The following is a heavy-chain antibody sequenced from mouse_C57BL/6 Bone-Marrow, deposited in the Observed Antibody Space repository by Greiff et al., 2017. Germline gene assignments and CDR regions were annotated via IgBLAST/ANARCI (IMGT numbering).Heavy chain of an antibody. V-gene: IGHV5-17*01. CDR1: GFTFSDYG. CDR2: ISSGSSTI. CDR3: ARRAIYYYGSSYFYYAMDY. Sequence: EVKLVESGGGLVKPGGSLKLSCAASGFTFSDYGMHWVRQAPEKGLEWVAYISSGSSTIYYADTVKGRFTISRDNAKNTLFLQMTRLRSEDTAMYYCARRAIYYYGSSYFYYAMDYWGQGTSVTVSS. D-gene: IGHD1-1*01. J-gene: IGHJ4*01.